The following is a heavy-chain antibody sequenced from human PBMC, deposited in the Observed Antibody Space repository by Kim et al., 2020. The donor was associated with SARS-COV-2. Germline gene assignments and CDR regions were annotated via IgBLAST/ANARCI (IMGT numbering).Heavy chain of an antibody. J-gene: IGHJ5*02. CDR1: GGSFSGYY. D-gene: IGHD4-4*01. Sequence: SETLSLTCAVYGGSFSGYYWSWIRQPPGKGLEWIGEINHSGSTNYNPSLKSRVTISVDTSKNQFSLKLSSVTAADTAVYYCARLMTTVTTWWFDPWGQGT. V-gene: IGHV4-34*01. CDR3: ARLMTTVTTWWFDP. CDR2: INHSGST.